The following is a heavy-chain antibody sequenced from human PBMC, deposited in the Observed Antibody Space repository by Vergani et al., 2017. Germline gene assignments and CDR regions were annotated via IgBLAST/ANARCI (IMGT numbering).Heavy chain of an antibody. D-gene: IGHD6-13*01. CDR2: LRADSTGQ. CDR1: GFHFDQYG. Sequence: QVQLVESGGGVVQPGESLRLSCAASGFHFDQYGMHWVRQAPGNGLEWVGYLRADSTGQQYKDSVKGPFTISRDNSKNTMYLQMNSVRSDDTAIYYCAKVRKSTWYGFDYWGQGTLVTVSS. J-gene: IGHJ4*02. V-gene: IGHV3-30*02. CDR3: AKVRKSTWYGFDY.